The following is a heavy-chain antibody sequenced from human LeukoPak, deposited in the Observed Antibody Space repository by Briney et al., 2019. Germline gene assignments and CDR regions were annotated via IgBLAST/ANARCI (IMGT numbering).Heavy chain of an antibody. CDR1: GYTFTGYY. V-gene: IGHV1-2*02. CDR2: INPNSGGT. J-gene: IGHJ4*02. D-gene: IGHD5-12*01. CDR3: ARCNTQSGYDLDY. Sequence: GASVKVSCKASGYTFTGYYMHWVRQAPGQGLEWMGWINPNSGGTNYEQTSQVRVTMTRDTSISTAYMELSRLRSDDTGVYYCARCNTQSGYDLDYWGQGTLVTVSS.